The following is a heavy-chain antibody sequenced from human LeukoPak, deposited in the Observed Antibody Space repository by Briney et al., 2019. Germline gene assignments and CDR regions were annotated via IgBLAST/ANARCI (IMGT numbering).Heavy chain of an antibody. Sequence: GGSLRLSCAASGFTFSSYWMTWVRQAPGKGLEWVANIKPDGSVGYYVDSVRGRFIISRDNAGNSLYLQMNSLRVEDTAVYYCTQNLVAAAGDHWGQGTLLVVSS. V-gene: IGHV3-7*01. CDR1: GFTFSSYW. D-gene: IGHD6-13*01. J-gene: IGHJ4*02. CDR3: TQNLVAAAGDH. CDR2: IKPDGSVG.